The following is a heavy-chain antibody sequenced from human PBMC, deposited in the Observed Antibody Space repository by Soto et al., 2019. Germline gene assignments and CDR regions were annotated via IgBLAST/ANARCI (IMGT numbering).Heavy chain of an antibody. V-gene: IGHV4-30-2*01. Sequence: SETLSLTCAVSGGSISSGGYSWGWIRQPPGKGLEWIGYIYHSGSTYYNPSLKSRVTISVDRSKNQFSLKLHSVTAADTAVYHCARRSVGRCYNYWGQGTLVTVSS. D-gene: IGHD2-15*01. CDR2: IYHSGST. J-gene: IGHJ4*02. CDR3: ARRSVGRCYNY. CDR1: GGSISSGGYS.